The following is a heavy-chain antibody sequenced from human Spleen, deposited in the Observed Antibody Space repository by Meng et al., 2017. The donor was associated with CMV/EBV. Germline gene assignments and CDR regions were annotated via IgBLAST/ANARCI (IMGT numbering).Heavy chain of an antibody. CDR2: INHRGST. CDR1: WASLRSYY. D-gene: IGHD3-9*01. J-gene: IGHJ5*02. CDR3: ARDIDYDILTGYFGFDP. V-gene: IGHV4-34*01. Sequence: QQGAQGWCKPGGALAPTCAACWASLRSYYWNWIRQPPGKGLEWIGEINHRGSTNDNPSLKSRVTISVDTSKNQSSLKLSSVTAADTAVYYCARDIDYDILTGYFGFDPWGQGTLVTVSS.